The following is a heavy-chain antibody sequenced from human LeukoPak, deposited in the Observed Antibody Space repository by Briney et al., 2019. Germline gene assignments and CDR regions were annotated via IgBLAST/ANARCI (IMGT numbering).Heavy chain of an antibody. V-gene: IGHV4-59*01. CDR1: GGSISSYY. J-gene: IGHJ4*02. CDR3: ARSYYGGQYYFDY. CDR2: IYYSGST. Sequence: SETLSLTCTVSGGSISSYYWSWIRRPPGKGLEWIGYIYYSGSTNYNPSLKSRVTISVVTSKNQFSLKLSSVTAADTAVYYCARSYYGGQYYFDYWGQGTLVTVSS. D-gene: IGHD4-23*01.